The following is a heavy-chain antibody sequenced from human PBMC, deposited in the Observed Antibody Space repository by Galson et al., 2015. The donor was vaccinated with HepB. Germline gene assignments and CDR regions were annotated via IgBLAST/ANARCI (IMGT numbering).Heavy chain of an antibody. Sequence: SLRLSCAASGFTFSSYAMHWVRQAPGKGLEWVAVISYDGSNKYYADSVKGRFTISRDNSKNTLYLQMNSLRAEDTAVYYCARYPAAVYWGQGTLVTVSS. CDR2: ISYDGSNK. CDR3: ARYPAAVY. J-gene: IGHJ4*02. V-gene: IGHV3-30-3*01. CDR1: GFTFSSYA. D-gene: IGHD6-13*01.